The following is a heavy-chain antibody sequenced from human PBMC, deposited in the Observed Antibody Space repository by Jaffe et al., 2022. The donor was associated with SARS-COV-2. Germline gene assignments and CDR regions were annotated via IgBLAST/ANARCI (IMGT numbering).Heavy chain of an antibody. CDR3: ARESHSSGRAGTFDI. CDR2: ISHDGVNK. V-gene: IGHV3-30*03. CDR1: GLSLSTHI. D-gene: IGHD6-19*01. Sequence: QVQLVESGGGVVQPGTSLRLSCTASGLSLSTHIVHWVRQAPGKRLEWVAVISHDGVNKAYGGSVKDRFTISRDSSWDTVYLQMKSLRPDDTAVYYCARESHSSGRAGTFDIWGQGTMVTVSS. J-gene: IGHJ3*02.